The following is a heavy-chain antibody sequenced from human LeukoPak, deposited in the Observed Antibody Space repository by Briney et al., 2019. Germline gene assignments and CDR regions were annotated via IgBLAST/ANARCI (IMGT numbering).Heavy chain of an antibody. D-gene: IGHD3-10*01. CDR2: IYTSGST. CDR1: GGYISSGSYY. V-gene: IGHV4-61*02. CDR3: ARVYHLSTWFGEPV. Sequence: SQTLSLTCTVSGGYISSGSYYWSWIRQPAGKGLEWIGRIYTSGSTNYNPSLKSRVTISVDTSKNQFSLKLSSVTAADTAVYYCARVYHLSTWFGEPVWGKGTTVTASS. J-gene: IGHJ6*04.